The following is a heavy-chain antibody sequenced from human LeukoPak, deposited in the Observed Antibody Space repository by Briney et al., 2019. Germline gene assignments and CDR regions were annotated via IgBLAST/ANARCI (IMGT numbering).Heavy chain of an antibody. CDR2: IKQDGNEK. V-gene: IGHV3-7*03. J-gene: IGHJ4*02. CDR3: ARKLGYCTGASCYVDY. D-gene: IGHD2-2*01. CDR1: GSIFSSYW. Sequence: GGSLRLSCTASGSIFSSYWMTWVRQAPGKGLEWVANIKQDGNEKYYADSVKGRFTISRDNAQNSLYLQMNSLRADDTAVYYCARKLGYCTGASCYVDYWGQGTLVTVSS.